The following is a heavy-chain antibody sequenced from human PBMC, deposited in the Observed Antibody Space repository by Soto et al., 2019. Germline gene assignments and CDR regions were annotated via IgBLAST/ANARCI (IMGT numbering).Heavy chain of an antibody. CDR2: INPSGGSA. CDR1: GYTFTSYY. J-gene: IGHJ6*03. V-gene: IGHV1-46*03. Sequence: GASVKVSCKASGYTFTSYYMHWVRQAPGQGLEWMGIINPSGGSASYAQKFQGRVTMTRDTSTSTVYMELSSLRSEDTAVYYCARGPYCSGGSCYLRDYYYYYYMDVWGKGTTVTVSS. D-gene: IGHD2-15*01. CDR3: ARGPYCSGGSCYLRDYYYYYYMDV.